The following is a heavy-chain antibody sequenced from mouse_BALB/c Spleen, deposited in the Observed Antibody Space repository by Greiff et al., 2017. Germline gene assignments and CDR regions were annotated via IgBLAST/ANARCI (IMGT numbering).Heavy chain of an antibody. CDR1: GYTFTSYW. CDR3: ARSPYDYDNY. CDR2: INPSNGRT. V-gene: IGHV1S81*02. J-gene: IGHJ2*01. Sequence: VQLHQPGAELVKPGASVKLSCKASGYTFTSYWMHWVKQRPGQGLEWIGEINPSNGRTNYNEKFKSKATLTVDKSSSTAYMQLSSLTSEDSAVYYCARSPYDYDNYWGQGTTLTVSS. D-gene: IGHD2-4*01.